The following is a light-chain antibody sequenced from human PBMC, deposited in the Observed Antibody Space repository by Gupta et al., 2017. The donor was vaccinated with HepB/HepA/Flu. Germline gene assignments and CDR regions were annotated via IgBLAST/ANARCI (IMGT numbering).Light chain of an antibody. CDR2: SNN. J-gene: IGLJ1*01. CDR1: STNIGSHP. Sequence: HSVLTQPPSASCSPGQSVSLPCSGSSTNIGSHPVNCDQQLPGTAPKLLIYSNNQRPSGVPDLSSRSTSCTSASTAISGLQSEDDADYYCAAWDDSLNGYVFGTGTKVTVL. CDR3: AAWDDSLNGYV. V-gene: IGLV1-44*01.